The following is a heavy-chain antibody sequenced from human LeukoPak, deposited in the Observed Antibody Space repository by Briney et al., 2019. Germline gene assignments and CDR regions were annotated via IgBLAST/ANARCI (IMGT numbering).Heavy chain of an antibody. CDR1: GGSINSGTYY. V-gene: IGHV4-61*02. CDR3: ARETGRYYYYMDV. Sequence: PSETLSLTCTVSGGSINSGTYYWSWIRQPAGKGLEWIGRIYTSGSTNYNPSLKSRVTISVDTSKNQFSLKLSSVTAADTAVYYCARETGRYYYYMDVWGKGTTVTISS. CDR2: IYTSGST. J-gene: IGHJ6*03.